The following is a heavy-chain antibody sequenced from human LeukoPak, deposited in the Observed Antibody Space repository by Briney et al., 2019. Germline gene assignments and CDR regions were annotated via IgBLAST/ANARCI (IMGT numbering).Heavy chain of an antibody. V-gene: IGHV3-49*04. CDR2: IRTKKNGGTA. CDR3: IRFLEWLSPGDY. J-gene: IGHJ4*02. Sequence: GGSLRLSCTGSGFTFGDYAMAWVRQAPERGLEWVGFIRTKKNGGTAEYAASVKGRFTISRDDSKAIAYLQMNSLQTEDTAVYYCIRFLEWLSPGDYWGQGTLVTVSS. D-gene: IGHD3-3*01. CDR1: GFTFGDYA.